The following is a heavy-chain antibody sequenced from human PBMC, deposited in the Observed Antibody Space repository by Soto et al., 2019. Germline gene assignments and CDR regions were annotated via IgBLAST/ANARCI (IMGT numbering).Heavy chain of an antibody. V-gene: IGHV1-69*13. Sequence: ASVKVSCKASGGTFSSYAISWVRQAPGQGLEWMGGIIPIFGTANYAQKFQGRVTITADESTSTAYMELSSLRSEDTAVYYCARWAPSLVPAEDYYYYGMDVWGQGTTVTVSS. CDR2: IIPIFGTA. CDR3: ARWAPSLVPAEDYYYYGMDV. J-gene: IGHJ6*02. CDR1: GGTFSSYA. D-gene: IGHD2-2*01.